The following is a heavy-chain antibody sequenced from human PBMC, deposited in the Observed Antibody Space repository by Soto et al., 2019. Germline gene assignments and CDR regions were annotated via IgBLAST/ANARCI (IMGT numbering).Heavy chain of an antibody. CDR1: VGSISRSNW. V-gene: IGHV4-4*02. D-gene: IGHD3-9*01. CDR2: IYHSGST. CDR3: AKSIAFDRLFFEN. J-gene: IGHJ4*02. Sequence: WETLSLTCAFSVGSISRSNWWSWVRQPPGKGLEWIGEIYHSGSTNYHPSLKSRVTISVDKSKNQFSLKLTSLTAADTAVYYCAKSIAFDRLFFENLGQGTLVIVSS.